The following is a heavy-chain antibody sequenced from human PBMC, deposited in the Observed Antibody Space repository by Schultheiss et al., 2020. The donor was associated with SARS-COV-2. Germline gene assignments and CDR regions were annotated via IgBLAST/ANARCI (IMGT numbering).Heavy chain of an antibody. J-gene: IGHJ6*02. D-gene: IGHD6-19*01. CDR2: ISGSGGST. CDR3: ARVHSYSSGWYYYGMDV. V-gene: IGHV3-23*01. Sequence: GGSLRLSCAASGFTFSSYAMSWVRQAPGKGLEWVSAISGSGGSTYYADSVKGRFTISRDNSKNTLYLQMNSLRAEDTAVYYCARVHSYSSGWYYYGMDVWGQGTTVTVSS. CDR1: GFTFSSYA.